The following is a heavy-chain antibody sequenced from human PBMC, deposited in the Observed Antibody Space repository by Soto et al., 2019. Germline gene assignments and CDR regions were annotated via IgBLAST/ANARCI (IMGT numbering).Heavy chain of an antibody. CDR3: ARGAIHLVFGVVITYNWFDP. CDR2: INHSGST. V-gene: IGHV4-34*01. D-gene: IGHD3-3*01. J-gene: IGHJ5*02. CDR1: GGSFSGYY. Sequence: QVQLQQWGAGLLKPSETLSLTCAVYGGSFSGYYWSWIRQPPGKGLEWIGEINHSGSTNYNPSLKSRVTISVDTSKNQFSLKLSSVTATDTAVYYCARGAIHLVFGVVITYNWFDPWGQGTLVTVSS.